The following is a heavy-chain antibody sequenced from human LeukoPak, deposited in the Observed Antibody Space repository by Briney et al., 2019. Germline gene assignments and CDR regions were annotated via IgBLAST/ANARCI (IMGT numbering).Heavy chain of an antibody. CDR2: ISGSGGST. V-gene: IGHV3-23*01. Sequence: GGSLRLSCAASGFTFSSYAMSWVRQAPGKGLEWVSAISGSGGSTYYADSVKGRFTISRDNSKNTLYLQMNSLRAEDTAVYYCARDFGGNITIFGVVKGSRDFDYWGQGTLVTVSS. D-gene: IGHD3-3*01. CDR3: ARDFGGNITIFGVVKGSRDFDY. J-gene: IGHJ4*02. CDR1: GFTFSSYA.